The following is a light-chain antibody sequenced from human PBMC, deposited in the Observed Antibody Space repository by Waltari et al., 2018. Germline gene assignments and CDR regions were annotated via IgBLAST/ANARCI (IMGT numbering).Light chain of an antibody. J-gene: IGKJ4*01. Sequence: IVLTQSPDTLSLSPGQRATLPCRASHTINNNYLDWYQQQPGHAPRLLLHGASSRATGFPDSFSGSGSGTDFTLTISRLEPEDVAVYYCQQYDGSILPFGGGTKVEI. V-gene: IGKV3-20*01. CDR3: QQYDGSILP. CDR1: HTINNNY. CDR2: GAS.